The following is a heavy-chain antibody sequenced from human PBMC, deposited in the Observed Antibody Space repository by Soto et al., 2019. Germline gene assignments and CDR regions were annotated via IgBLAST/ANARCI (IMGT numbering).Heavy chain of an antibody. CDR3: ARDSTYSSGRLYYFDY. J-gene: IGHJ4*02. CDR2: ISSSGSTI. V-gene: IGHV3-48*03. D-gene: IGHD6-19*01. Sequence: EVQLVESGGGFIQPGGSLRLSCAASGFTFSSYEMNWVRQAPGKGLEWVSYISSSGSTIYYADSVKGRFTISRDNAKNSLYLQMNSLRAEDTAVYYCARDSTYSSGRLYYFDYWGQGTLVTVSS. CDR1: GFTFSSYE.